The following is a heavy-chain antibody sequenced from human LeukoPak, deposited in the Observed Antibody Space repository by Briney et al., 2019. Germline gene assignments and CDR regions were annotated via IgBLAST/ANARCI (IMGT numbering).Heavy chain of an antibody. CDR2: MYSGGDT. CDR3: ARVWEISFDS. J-gene: IGHJ4*02. CDR1: GFTASSNH. D-gene: IGHD3-16*02. Sequence: PGGSLRLSCAASGFTASSNHMSWVRQAPGQGLECVSVMYSGGDTYYADSVKGRFTFSRDNSKNTLYLQMNSLRAEDTAVYYCARVWEISFDSWGQGSLVTVSA. V-gene: IGHV3-53*01.